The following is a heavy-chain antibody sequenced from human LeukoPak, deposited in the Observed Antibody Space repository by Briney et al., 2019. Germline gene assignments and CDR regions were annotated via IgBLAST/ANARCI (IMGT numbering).Heavy chain of an antibody. D-gene: IGHD3-22*01. CDR1: GDSLRRYY. Sequence: SETLSLTCTLSGDSLRRYYGSWMRQPPGRGLECIGHIYYSGCTDYNPFLEGPVPISVDTSKNQFSPELSPLTGPAPAVYYCARAELRYYYDSSSVASFGAFDIWGQGTMATVSS. J-gene: IGHJ3*02. V-gene: IGHV4-59*01. CDR2: IYYSGCT. CDR3: ARAELRYYYDSSSVASFGAFDI.